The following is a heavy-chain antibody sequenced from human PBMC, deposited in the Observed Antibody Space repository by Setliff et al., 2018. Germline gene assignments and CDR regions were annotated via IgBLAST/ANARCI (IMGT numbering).Heavy chain of an antibody. CDR1: GFTFSTYW. CDR3: ARDPGWNQFDY. CDR2: LKEDGSVK. J-gene: IGHJ4*02. D-gene: IGHD1-1*01. V-gene: IGHV3-7*03. Sequence: PGGSLRLSCAASGFTFSTYWMSWVRQVPGKGLEWVANLKEDGSVKYYVDSVKGRFTISRDNAKKSLYLQMNSLRAEDTAVYYCARDPGWNQFDYWGQGTLVT.